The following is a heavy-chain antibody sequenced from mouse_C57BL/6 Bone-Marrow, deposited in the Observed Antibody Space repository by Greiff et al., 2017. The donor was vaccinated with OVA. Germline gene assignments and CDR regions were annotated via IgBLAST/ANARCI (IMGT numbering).Heavy chain of an antibody. Sequence: VKLQESGAELARPGASVKLSCKASGYTFTSYGISWVKQRTGQGLEWIGEIYPRSGNTYSNEKFKGKATLTADKSSSTAYMELRSLTSEDSAVYFCERGNYEGFAYWGQGTLVTVSA. CDR3: ERGNYEGFAY. CDR1: GYTFTSYG. V-gene: IGHV1-81*01. D-gene: IGHD2-1*01. CDR2: IYPRSGNT. J-gene: IGHJ3*01.